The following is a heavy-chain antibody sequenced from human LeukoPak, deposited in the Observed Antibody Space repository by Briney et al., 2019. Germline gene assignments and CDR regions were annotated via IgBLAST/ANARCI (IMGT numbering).Heavy chain of an antibody. V-gene: IGHV1-2*02. D-gene: IGHD3-10*01. CDR2: INPNSGGT. Sequence: ASVKVSCKASGYTFTGYYMHWVRQAPGQGLEWMGWINPNSGGTNYAQKFQGRVTMTRDTSTSTAYMELSMLRSDDTAVYYCATSGSYAGLYYYYYMDVWGKGTTVTVSS. CDR3: ATSGSYAGLYYYYYMDV. CDR1: GYTFTGYY. J-gene: IGHJ6*03.